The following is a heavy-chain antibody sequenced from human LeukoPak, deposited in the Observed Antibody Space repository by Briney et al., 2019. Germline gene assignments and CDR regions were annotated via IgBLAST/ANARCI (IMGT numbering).Heavy chain of an antibody. D-gene: IGHD1-14*01. J-gene: IGHJ6*03. CDR2: IIPIFGTA. CDR3: ARERARSYYYYMDV. V-gene: IGHV1-69*05. CDR1: GGTFSSYA. Sequence: SVKVSCKASGGTFSSYAISWVRQAPGQGLEWMGRIIPIFGTANYAQKFQGIVTITTDESTSTAYMELSSLRSEDTAVYYCARERARSYYYYMDVWGKGTTVTVSS.